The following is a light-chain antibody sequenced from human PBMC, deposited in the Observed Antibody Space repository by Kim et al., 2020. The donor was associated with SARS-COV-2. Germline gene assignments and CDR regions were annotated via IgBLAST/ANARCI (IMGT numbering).Light chain of an antibody. Sequence: DIVMTQSPDSLAVSLGERATINCKSSQSVYNSNNKNYFAWYQQKAGQRPKLLIYWASTRESGVPDRFSGSGSGTDFTLTISSLQAEDVAIYYCQQYYSTLSFGQGTRLEIK. V-gene: IGKV4-1*01. J-gene: IGKJ5*01. CDR3: QQYYSTLS. CDR2: WAS. CDR1: QSVYNSNNKNY.